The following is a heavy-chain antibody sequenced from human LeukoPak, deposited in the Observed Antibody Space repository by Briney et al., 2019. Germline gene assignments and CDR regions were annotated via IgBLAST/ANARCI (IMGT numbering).Heavy chain of an antibody. V-gene: IGHV1-18*01. CDR3: ARVRALPVLTIAAAGTGRAFVY. CDR2: ISAYNGNT. Sequence: ASVKVSCKASGYTFTSYRISWVRQAPGQGLEWMGWISAYNGNTNYTQKLQGRVPMTTDTSTSTAYMELRSLRSDDTAVYYCARVRALPVLTIAAAGTGRAFVYWGQGTLVTVSS. J-gene: IGHJ4*02. D-gene: IGHD6-13*01. CDR1: GYTFTSYR.